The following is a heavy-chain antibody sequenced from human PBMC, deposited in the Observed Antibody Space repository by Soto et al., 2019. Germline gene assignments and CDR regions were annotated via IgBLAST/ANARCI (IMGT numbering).Heavy chain of an antibody. D-gene: IGHD2-8*01. CDR3: GRLMGVCRLGLDX. CDR2: SSGCNYNT. J-gene: IGHJ4*02. Sequence: AAVKGSCNASGYTFHNYGVNWVRQAPGHGLEWMGRSSGCNYNTHYAQSFEGRVSMTTETSTSTAYMELRSLRSDHTAIYYCGRLMGVCRLGLDXWGQGTQVPVCX. CDR1: GYTFHNYG. V-gene: IGHV1-18*01.